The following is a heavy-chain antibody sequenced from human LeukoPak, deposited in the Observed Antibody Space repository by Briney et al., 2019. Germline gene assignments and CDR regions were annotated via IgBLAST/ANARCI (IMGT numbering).Heavy chain of an antibody. J-gene: IGHJ6*04. CDR1: GFTFSSYE. CDR2: ISSSGSTI. Sequence: GGSLRLSCTAPGFTFSSYEMNWVRQAPGKGLEWISYISSSGSTIYYADSVKGRFTTSRDNAKNSLYLQMNSLRAEDTAVYYCARESGVTLLRGSLNVWGKGTTVTISS. CDR3: ARESGVTLLRGSLNV. V-gene: IGHV3-48*03. D-gene: IGHD3-10*01.